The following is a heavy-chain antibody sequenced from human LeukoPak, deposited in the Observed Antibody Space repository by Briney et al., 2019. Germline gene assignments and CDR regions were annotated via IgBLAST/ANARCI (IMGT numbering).Heavy chain of an antibody. J-gene: IGHJ2*01. Sequence: SETLSLTCAVYGGSFSGYYWSWIRQPPGKGLEWIGEINHSGSTNYNPSLKSRVTISVDTSKNQFSLKLSSVTAADTAVYYCARGIRSGSYMWYFDLWGRGTLVTVSS. V-gene: IGHV4-34*01. CDR2: INHSGST. CDR1: GGSFSGYY. CDR3: ARGIRSGSYMWYFDL. D-gene: IGHD5-12*01.